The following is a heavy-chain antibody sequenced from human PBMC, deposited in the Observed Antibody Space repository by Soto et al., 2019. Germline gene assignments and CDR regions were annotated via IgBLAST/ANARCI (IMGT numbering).Heavy chain of an antibody. CDR1: GYTLAELS. CDR3: ANFYDSSGSFI. V-gene: IGHV1-24*01. D-gene: IGHD3-22*01. Sequence: XSVNVSCKVSGYTLAELSMHWVRQAPGKGLEWMGGFDPEDGETIYAQKFQGRVTMTEDTSTDTAYMELSSLRSEDTAVYYCANFYDSSGSFIWGQGTMVTVSS. J-gene: IGHJ3*02. CDR2: FDPEDGET.